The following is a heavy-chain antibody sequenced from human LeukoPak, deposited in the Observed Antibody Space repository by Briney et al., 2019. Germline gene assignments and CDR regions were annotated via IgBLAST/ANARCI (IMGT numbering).Heavy chain of an antibody. Sequence: ASVKVSCKASGYTFTSYGISWVRQAPGQGLEWVGWISAYNANTNYAQKLQGRVTMTTDTSTNTAYMELRSLRSDDTAVYYCARTPNGYYDSTGYFPYYFDYWGQGTLVTVS. V-gene: IGHV1-18*01. CDR2: ISAYNANT. D-gene: IGHD3-22*01. J-gene: IGHJ4*02. CDR3: ARTPNGYYDSTGYFPYYFDY. CDR1: GYTFTSYG.